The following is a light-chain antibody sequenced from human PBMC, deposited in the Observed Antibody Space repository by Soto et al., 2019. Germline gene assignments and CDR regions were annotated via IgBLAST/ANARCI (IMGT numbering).Light chain of an antibody. J-gene: IGLJ1*01. Sequence: QSVLTQPASVSGSPGQSITISCTGTSSDVGSYNLVSWYQQHPGKAPKLMIYEVSKRPSGVSNRFSGSKSGNTASLTISGLQAEDEADYYCCSYAGSSTFSYVFGTGTKATV. CDR3: CSYAGSSTFSYV. CDR2: EVS. V-gene: IGLV2-23*02. CDR1: SSDVGSYNL.